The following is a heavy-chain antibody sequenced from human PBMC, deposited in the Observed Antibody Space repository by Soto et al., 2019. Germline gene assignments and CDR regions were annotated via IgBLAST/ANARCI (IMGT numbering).Heavy chain of an antibody. V-gene: IGHV1-46*01. CDR1: GYTFINYY. Sequence: QVQLVQSGAEVKKPGASVKVSCRTSGYTFINYYIHWVRQAPGQGLEWLAIINPTSGSTNYAQKYQGRVTLTMDTSTSTVYMELSGLRSDGTAVFSCARDLAAGDHWGQGTLVTVSS. CDR3: ARDLAAGDH. CDR2: INPTSGST. D-gene: IGHD6-13*01. J-gene: IGHJ4*02.